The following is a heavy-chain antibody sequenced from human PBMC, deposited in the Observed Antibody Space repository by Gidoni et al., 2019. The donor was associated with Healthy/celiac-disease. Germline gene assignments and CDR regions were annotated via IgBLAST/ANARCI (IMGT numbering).Heavy chain of an antibody. CDR1: GLTFSSYS. CDR3: ARVEFLYYYGMDV. J-gene: IGHJ6*02. Sequence: EVQLVESGGGLVKPGGSLRLSCAAAGLTFSSYSMNWVRQAPGKGLEGVSSISSSSSSISYADSVTGRFTLSRDNAKNSLYLQMNSLRAEDTAVYYCARVEFLYYYGMDVWGQGTTVTVSS. D-gene: IGHD2-21*01. CDR2: ISSSSSSI. V-gene: IGHV3-21*01.